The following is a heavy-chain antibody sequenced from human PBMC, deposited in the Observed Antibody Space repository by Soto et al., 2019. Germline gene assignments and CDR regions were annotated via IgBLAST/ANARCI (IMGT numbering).Heavy chain of an antibody. V-gene: IGHV3-7*01. CDR3: ARDNSGGSYYAY. CDR1: GFTFSTYW. CDR2: IKQDGSEK. Sequence: PGGSLRLSCAASGFTFSTYWMSWVRQAPGRGLEWVANIKQDGSEKYYVDSVKGRFTISRDNAKNSLFLQMNSLRAGDTAVYYCARDNSGGSYYAYWGQGTLVTRLL. J-gene: IGHJ4*02. D-gene: IGHD2-15*01.